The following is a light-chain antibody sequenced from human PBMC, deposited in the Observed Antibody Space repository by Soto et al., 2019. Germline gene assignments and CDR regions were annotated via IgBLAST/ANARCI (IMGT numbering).Light chain of an antibody. Sequence: EIVLTQSPATLSLSPGERATLSCRASQSVSSYLAWYQQKPGQAPRLLIYDASNRATGIPARFSGRGSGTDFTLTISSLEPKDFAVYYCQQRSNWPPITFGQGTRLEIK. J-gene: IGKJ5*01. CDR3: QQRSNWPPIT. CDR1: QSVSSY. CDR2: DAS. V-gene: IGKV3-11*01.